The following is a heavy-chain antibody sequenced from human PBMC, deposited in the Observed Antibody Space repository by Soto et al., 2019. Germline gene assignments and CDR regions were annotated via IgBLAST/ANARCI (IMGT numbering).Heavy chain of an antibody. D-gene: IGHD6-13*01. Sequence: EVQLLESGGGLVQPGGSLRLSCVASGFTFSSYAMSWVRQAPGKGLEWVLAISGSGGSTYYADSVKGRFTISRDNSKNTLYLQMNSLRAEDTAVYYCAKAPYSSSWYYYGMDVWGQGTTVTVSS. CDR3: AKAPYSSSWYYYGMDV. J-gene: IGHJ6*02. V-gene: IGHV3-23*01. CDR2: ISGSGGST. CDR1: GFTFSSYA.